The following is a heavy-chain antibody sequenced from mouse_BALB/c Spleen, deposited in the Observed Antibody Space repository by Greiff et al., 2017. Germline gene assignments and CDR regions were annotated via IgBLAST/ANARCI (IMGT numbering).Heavy chain of an antibody. D-gene: IGHD1-1*01. CDR2: INPSNGGT. J-gene: IGHJ1*01. CDR3: TRNYGSSSGYFDV. V-gene: IGHV1S81*02. Sequence: QVQLQQSGAELVKPGASVKLSCKASGYTFTSYYMYWVKQRPGQGLEWIGEINPSNGGTNFNEKFKSKATLTVDKSSSTAYMQLSSLTSEDSAVYYCTRNYGSSSGYFDVWGAGTTVTVSS. CDR1: GYTFTSYY.